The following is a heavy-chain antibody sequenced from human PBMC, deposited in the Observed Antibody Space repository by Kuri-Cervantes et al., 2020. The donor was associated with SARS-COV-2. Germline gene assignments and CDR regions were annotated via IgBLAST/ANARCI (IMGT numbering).Heavy chain of an antibody. Sequence: ETLSLTCTVSGGSISSSSYYWGWIRQPPGKGLEWVSAISGSGGSTYYADSVKGRFTISRDNSKNTLYLQMNSLRAEDTAVYYCAKDPPRGSSWYYFDYWGQGTLVTVSS. CDR2: ISGSGGST. CDR3: AKDPPRGSSWYYFDY. CDR1: GGSISSSSYY. D-gene: IGHD6-13*01. J-gene: IGHJ4*02. V-gene: IGHV3-23*01.